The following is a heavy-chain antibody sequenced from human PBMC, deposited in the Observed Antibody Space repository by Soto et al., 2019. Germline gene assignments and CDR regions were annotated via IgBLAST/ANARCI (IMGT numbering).Heavy chain of an antibody. CDR3: AKDIDSGFRLPDS. V-gene: IGHV3-9*01. J-gene: IGHJ4*02. D-gene: IGHD5-12*01. CDR2: IGWNSGSI. CDR1: GFTFADYS. Sequence: EVQLVESGGGLVQPGRSLRLSCAASGFTFADYSMHWVRQVPGRSLEWVSGIGWNSGSILYANTVKGRFTISRDNAKHSLYLEMNSLRAEDTALYYCAKDIDSGFRLPDSWGQGTLVTVSS.